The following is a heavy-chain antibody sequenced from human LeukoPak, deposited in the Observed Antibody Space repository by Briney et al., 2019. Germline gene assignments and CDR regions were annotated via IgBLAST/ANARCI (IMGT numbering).Heavy chain of an antibody. CDR3: ARQSCDVLTGYPDADAFDI. CDR2: IYYSGSP. J-gene: IGHJ3*02. D-gene: IGHD3-9*01. CDR1: GGSISSYY. Sequence: SETLSLTCTVSGGSISSYYWSWIRQPPGKGLEWIGYIYYSGSPNYNPSLKSRVTISVDTSKNQFSLKLSSVTAADTAVYYCARQSCDVLTGYPDADAFDIWGQGTMVTVSS. V-gene: IGHV4-59*08.